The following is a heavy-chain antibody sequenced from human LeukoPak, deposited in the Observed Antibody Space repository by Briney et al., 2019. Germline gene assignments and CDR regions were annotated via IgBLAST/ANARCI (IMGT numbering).Heavy chain of an antibody. CDR3: NYYDSSGYYYGTPMPSTARWFDP. V-gene: IGHV4-34*01. D-gene: IGHD3-22*01. J-gene: IGHJ5*02. Sequence: PSETLSLTCAVYGGSFSGYYWSWIRQPPGKGLEWIGEINHSGSTNYNPSLKSRVTISVDTSKNQFSLKLSSVTAADTAVYYCNYYDSSGYYYGTPMPSTARWFDPWGQGTLVTVSS. CDR1: GGSFSGYY. CDR2: INHSGST.